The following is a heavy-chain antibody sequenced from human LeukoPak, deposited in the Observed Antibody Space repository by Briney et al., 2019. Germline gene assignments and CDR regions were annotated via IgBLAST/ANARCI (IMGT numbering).Heavy chain of an antibody. CDR2: IYYSGST. J-gene: IGHJ4*02. V-gene: IGHV4-39*07. CDR3: ARDRWAYSSGYYSDC. CDR1: AGSNSSSSYY. Sequence: SETLSLTCTVSAGSNSSSSYYWGWIRQPPGKGLEWIGSIYYSGSTYYNPSLKSRVTISVDTSKNQFSLKLTSVTAADTAVYYCARDRWAYSSGYYSDCWGQGTLVTVSS. D-gene: IGHD3-22*01.